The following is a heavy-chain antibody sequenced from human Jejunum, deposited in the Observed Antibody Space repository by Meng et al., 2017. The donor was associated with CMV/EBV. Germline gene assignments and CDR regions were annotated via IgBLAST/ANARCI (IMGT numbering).Heavy chain of an antibody. J-gene: IGHJ3*02. CDR3: AREGSPGIAAAGDAFDI. CDR1: FSIFS. V-gene: IGHV3-21*01. D-gene: IGHD6-13*01. Sequence: FSIFSMDWVRQTPGKGLEWVSSIGSYSGYKYYADSVQGRFTISRDDAKNSLYLQMDSLRAEDSAVYYCAREGSPGIAAAGDAFDIWGQGTMVTVSS. CDR2: IGSYSGYK.